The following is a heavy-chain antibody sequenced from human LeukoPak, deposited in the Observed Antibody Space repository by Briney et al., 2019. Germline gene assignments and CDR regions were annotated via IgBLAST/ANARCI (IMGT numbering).Heavy chain of an antibody. D-gene: IGHD1-26*01. J-gene: IGHJ4*02. CDR2: IIPILGIA. V-gene: IGHV1-69*04. Sequence: SVKVSCKASGYTFTSYGISWVRQAPGQGLEWMGRIIPILGIANYAQKFQGRVTITADKSTSTAYMELSSLRSEDTAVYYCASSVGATDYWGQGTLVTVSS. CDR3: ASSVGATDY. CDR1: GYTFTSYG.